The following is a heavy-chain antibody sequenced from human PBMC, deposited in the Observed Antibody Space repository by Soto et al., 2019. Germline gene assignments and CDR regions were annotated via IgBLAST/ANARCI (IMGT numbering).Heavy chain of an antibody. D-gene: IGHD2-15*01. CDR2: IHHSGGA. CDR1: GGSFSGYY. Sequence: QVQLQQWGAGLLKPSETLSLTCAVYGGSFSGYYWSWIRQPPGKGLEWIGEIHHSGGANYIPSLKRRVTIPAATSNPQFPPNLSSVPAAAAAVYYGASGRVVVEAASAHFDFWGKGTLVIVSS. CDR3: ASGRVVVEAASAHFDF. V-gene: IGHV4-34*01. J-gene: IGHJ4*02.